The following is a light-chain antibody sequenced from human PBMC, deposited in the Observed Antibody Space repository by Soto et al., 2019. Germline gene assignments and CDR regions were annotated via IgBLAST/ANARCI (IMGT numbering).Light chain of an antibody. CDR3: QQYNSLGT. CDR2: DGS. V-gene: IGKV1-5*01. CDR1: QSISSW. Sequence: DIPMTQSPSTLSASVGDRVTITCRASQSISSWLAWYQQKPGKAPKLLIYDGSNLESGVPSRFSGSGSGTEFTLTISSLQPDDFATYYCQQYNSLGTFGQGTKVEIK. J-gene: IGKJ1*01.